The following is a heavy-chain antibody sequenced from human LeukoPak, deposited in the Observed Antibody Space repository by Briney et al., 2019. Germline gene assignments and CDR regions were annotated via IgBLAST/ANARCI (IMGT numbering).Heavy chain of an antibody. D-gene: IGHD3-10*01. CDR3: ARETNGGYFDY. CDR1: GYTFTSYD. V-gene: IGHV1-8*03. J-gene: IGHJ4*02. CDR2: MNPNSGNT. Sequence: ASVTVSCTASGYTFTSYDINWVRQAPGQGLEWMGWMNPNSGNTDYAQKFQGRVTITRNTSISTAYMELSSLRSEDTAVYYCARETNGGYFDYWGQGTLVTVSS.